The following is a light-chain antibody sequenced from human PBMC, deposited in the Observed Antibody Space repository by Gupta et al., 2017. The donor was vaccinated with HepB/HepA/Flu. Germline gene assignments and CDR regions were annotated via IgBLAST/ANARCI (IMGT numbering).Light chain of an antibody. CDR1: SLTDYH. V-gene: IGLV3-19*01. CDR2: NKD. CDR3: SSRDSSGYYLV. J-gene: IGLJ1*01. Sequence: SSELTQYPAVSVALGQTVRITCQGDSLTDYHASWYEQKPGQAPVLVIYNKDNRPSEIPDRFSGSSSGNTAALTITGAQAEDEGDYYCSSRDSSGYYLVFGTGTKVTVL.